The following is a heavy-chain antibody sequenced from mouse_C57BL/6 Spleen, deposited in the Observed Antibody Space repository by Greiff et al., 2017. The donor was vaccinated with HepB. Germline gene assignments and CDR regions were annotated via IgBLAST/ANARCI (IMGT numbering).Heavy chain of an antibody. Sequence: DVKLQESGAELVKPGASVKLSCTASGFNIKDYYMHWVKQRTGQGLEWIGRIDPEDGDTKYAPKFQGKATITADTSSNTAYLQLSSLTSEDTAVYYCARSRYYYGSSYGDAMDYWGQGTSVTVSS. V-gene: IGHV14-2*01. J-gene: IGHJ4*01. D-gene: IGHD1-1*01. CDR3: ARSRYYYGSSYGDAMDY. CDR2: IDPEDGDT. CDR1: GFNIKDYY.